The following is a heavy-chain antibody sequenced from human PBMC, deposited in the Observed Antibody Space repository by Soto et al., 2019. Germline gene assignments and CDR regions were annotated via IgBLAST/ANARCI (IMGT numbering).Heavy chain of an antibody. V-gene: IGHV3-30*18. J-gene: IGHJ6*02. CDR2: ISYDGSNK. Sequence: QVQLVESGGGVVQPGRSLRLSCAASGFTFSSYGMHWVRQAPGKGLGWVAVISYDGSNKYYADSVKGRFTISRDNSKKTLYLQMNSLRAEDTAVYYCAKDKGSSSSYYYYYYGMDVWGQGTTFTVSS. D-gene: IGHD6-6*01. CDR1: GFTFSSYG. CDR3: AKDKGSSSSYYYYYYGMDV.